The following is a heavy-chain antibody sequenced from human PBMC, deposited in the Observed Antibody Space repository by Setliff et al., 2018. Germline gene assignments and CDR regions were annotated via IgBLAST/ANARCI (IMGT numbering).Heavy chain of an antibody. Sequence: PSETLSLTCSVSGRSISSGSDYWTWIRQPAGKGLELIGQIYSNGRTYYNPSLKSRLTISLDTSKNQFSLRLNSMTAADTAVYYCARGITSGGYWGQRFLYLDVWGRGTTVTVSS. CDR3: ARGITSGGYWGQRFLYLDV. CDR1: GRSISSGSDY. D-gene: IGHD3-22*01. V-gene: IGHV4-61*09. J-gene: IGHJ6*03. CDR2: IYSNGRT.